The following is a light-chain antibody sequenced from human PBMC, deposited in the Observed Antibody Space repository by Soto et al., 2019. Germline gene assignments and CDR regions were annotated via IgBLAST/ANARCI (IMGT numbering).Light chain of an antibody. Sequence: SYELTQPPSVSVSPGQTASITCSGDKLGDKYACWYQQKPGQSPVLVIYQDSKRPSGIPERFSGSNSGNTATLTISGTQAMDEADYYCQAEVVFGVGTKLTVL. J-gene: IGLJ2*01. CDR1: KLGDKY. V-gene: IGLV3-1*01. CDR3: QAEVV. CDR2: QDS.